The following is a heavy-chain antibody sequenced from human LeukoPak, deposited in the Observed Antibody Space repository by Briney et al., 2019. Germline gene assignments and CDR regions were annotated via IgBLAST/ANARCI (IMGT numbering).Heavy chain of an antibody. CDR1: GGSFSGYY. CDR3: AVLNSYCSGGSCDYYYGMDV. J-gene: IGHJ6*02. V-gene: IGHV4-34*01. CDR2: INHSGST. Sequence: PSETLSLTCAVYGGSFSGYYWSWIRQPQGKGLEWIGEINHSGSTNYNPSLKSRVTISVDTSKNQFSLKLSSVTAADTAVCYCAVLNSYCSGGSCDYYYGMDVWGQGTTVTVSS. D-gene: IGHD2-15*01.